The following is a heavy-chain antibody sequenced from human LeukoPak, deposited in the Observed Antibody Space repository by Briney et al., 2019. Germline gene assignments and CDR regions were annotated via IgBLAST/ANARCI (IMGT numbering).Heavy chain of an antibody. Sequence: ASVKVSCKASGYTFTGYYMHWVRQAPGQGLEWMGWINPNSGGTNYAQKFQGWVTMTRDTSISTAYMELSRLRSDDTAVYYCARGGCYDSSGYYLDYWGQGTLVTVSS. CDR2: INPNSGGT. V-gene: IGHV1-2*04. CDR3: ARGGCYDSSGYYLDY. CDR1: GYTFTGYY. D-gene: IGHD3-22*01. J-gene: IGHJ4*02.